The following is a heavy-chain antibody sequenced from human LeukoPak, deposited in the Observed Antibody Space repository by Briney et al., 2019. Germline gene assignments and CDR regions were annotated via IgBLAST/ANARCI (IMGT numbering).Heavy chain of an antibody. V-gene: IGHV4-31*03. CDR2: IYYSGST. CDR3: AGVTRELWFDP. J-gene: IGHJ5*02. CDR1: GGSISSGGYY. D-gene: IGHD1-26*01. Sequence: SETLSLTCTVSGGSISSGGYYWSWIRQHPGKGLEWIGYIYYSGSTYYNPSLKSRVTISVDTSKNQFSLKLSSVTAADTAVYYCAGVTRELWFDPWGQGTLVTVSS.